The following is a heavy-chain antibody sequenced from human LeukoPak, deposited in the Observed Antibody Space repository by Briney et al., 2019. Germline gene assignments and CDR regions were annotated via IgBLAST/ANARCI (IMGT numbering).Heavy chain of an antibody. Sequence: GGSLGLSCAASGFTFTSSAMSWVRQAPGKGLEWVSSITDSGDGTYYADSVKGRFTISRDDSKNTLYLQMNSLRVEDTAVYYCAKDSPVATRWGQGTLVTVSS. D-gene: IGHD1-26*01. CDR2: ITDSGDGT. CDR3: AKDSPVATR. J-gene: IGHJ4*02. CDR1: GFTFTSSA. V-gene: IGHV3-23*01.